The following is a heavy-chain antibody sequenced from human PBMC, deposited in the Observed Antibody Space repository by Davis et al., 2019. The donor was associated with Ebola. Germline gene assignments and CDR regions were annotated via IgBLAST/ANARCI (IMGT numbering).Heavy chain of an antibody. CDR3: VRDPALVVTGGGWFFGL. V-gene: IGHV3-74*01. D-gene: IGHD2-21*02. CDR2: IKSDGSST. Sequence: GESLKISCAASGFTFSSYWMYWVRQAPGKGLVWVSRIKSDGSSTNYADSVKGRFNISRDNAKNTLYLQMNSLRAEDTAVYYCVRDPALVVTGGGWFFGLWGRGTLVTVSS. CDR1: GFTFSSYW. J-gene: IGHJ2*01.